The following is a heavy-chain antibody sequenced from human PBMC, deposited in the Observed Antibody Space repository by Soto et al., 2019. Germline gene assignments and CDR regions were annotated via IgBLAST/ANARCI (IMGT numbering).Heavy chain of an antibody. V-gene: IGHV3-7*05. D-gene: IGHD6-13*01. J-gene: IGHJ4*02. CDR2: IKPDGSDK. CDR1: GFTFSSYW. CDR3: AKVKSPAGQE. Sequence: EVQLVESGGGLVQPGGSLRLSCAASGFTFSSYWMSWVRQAPGKGLEWVANIKPDGSDKYYVDSVKGRFTISRDNAKNSMSLQLNSVREEDTAIYYCAKVKSPAGQEWGQGTLVTASS.